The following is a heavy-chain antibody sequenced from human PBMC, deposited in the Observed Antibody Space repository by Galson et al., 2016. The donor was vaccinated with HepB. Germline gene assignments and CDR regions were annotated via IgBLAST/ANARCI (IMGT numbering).Heavy chain of an antibody. CDR2: SIPFFGTS. CDR1: GITLSRLS. D-gene: IGHD4-17*01. J-gene: IGHJ5*02. CDR3: ARDNGDYGGPNYYDP. V-gene: IGHV1-69*15. Sequence: CKASGITLSRLSVTWVRQAPGQGLEWMGTSIPFFGTSNYAQRFQGRVAMTADESTTTVYMELSSLRSDDTAVYYCARDNGDYGGPNYYDPWGQGTLVTVSS.